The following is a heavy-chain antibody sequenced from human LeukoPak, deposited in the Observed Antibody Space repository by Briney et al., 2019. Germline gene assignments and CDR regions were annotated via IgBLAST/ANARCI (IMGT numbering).Heavy chain of an antibody. D-gene: IGHD3-10*01. CDR1: GFTFGDYA. CDR2: IRSKAYGGTT. V-gene: IGHV3-49*04. CDR3: TRERAEWFGELLQPSYYFDY. J-gene: IGHJ4*02. Sequence: GGSLRPSCTASGFTFGDYAMSWVRQAPGKGLEWVGFIRSKAYGGTTEYAASVKGRFTISRDDSKSIAYLQMNSLKTEDTAVYYCTRERAEWFGELLQPSYYFDYWGQGTLVTVSS.